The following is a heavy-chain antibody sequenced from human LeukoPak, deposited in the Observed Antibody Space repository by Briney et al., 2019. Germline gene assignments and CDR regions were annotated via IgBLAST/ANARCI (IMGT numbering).Heavy chain of an antibody. CDR2: ISGSGGST. D-gene: IGHD3-22*01. V-gene: IGHV3-23*01. Sequence: GGSLRLSCAASGFTFSSYAMSWVRQAPGKGLEWVSAISGSGGSTYYADSVKGRFTISRDNSKNTLYLQMNSLRAEDTAVYYCARDYYYDSSGYYTTGFDYWGQGTLVTVSS. CDR1: GFTFSSYA. J-gene: IGHJ4*02. CDR3: ARDYYYDSSGYYTTGFDY.